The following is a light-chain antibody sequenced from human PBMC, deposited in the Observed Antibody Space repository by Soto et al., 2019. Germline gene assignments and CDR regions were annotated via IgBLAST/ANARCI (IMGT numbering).Light chain of an antibody. CDR3: RQYYNWPRT. J-gene: IGKJ1*01. Sequence: EIVLTQSPATLSLSPGERVTLSCRASQSVSISVAGYHQQPGRYPRRLISGASTRATGIPASCSGSGCGTEFSLPISSLQSEDFAIYFCRQYYNWPRTFGQGTKVDIK. CDR2: GAS. CDR1: QSVSIS. V-gene: IGKV3-15*01.